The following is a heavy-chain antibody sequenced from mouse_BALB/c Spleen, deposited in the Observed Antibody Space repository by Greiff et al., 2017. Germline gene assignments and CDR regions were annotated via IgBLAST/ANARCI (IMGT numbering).Heavy chain of an antibody. V-gene: IGHV2-9*02. Sequence: VQRVESGPGLVAPSQSLSITCTVSGFSLTSYGVHWVRQPPGKGLEWLGVIWAGGSTNYNSALMSRLSISKDNSKSQVFLKMNSLQTDDTAMYYCARVYGNYPYYAMDYWGQGTSVTVSS. D-gene: IGHD2-1*01. CDR2: IWAGGST. CDR1: GFSLTSYG. CDR3: ARVYGNYPYYAMDY. J-gene: IGHJ4*01.